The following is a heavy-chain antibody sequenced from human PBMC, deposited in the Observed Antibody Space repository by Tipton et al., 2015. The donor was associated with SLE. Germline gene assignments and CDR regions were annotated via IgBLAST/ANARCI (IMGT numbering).Heavy chain of an antibody. CDR2: MWSDGINK. V-gene: IGHV3-33*01. Sequence: SLRLSCAASGFTFSTYGMHLVRQAPGKGLQWVAVMWSDGINKYYADSVKGRFTISRDNSKNTLYLQMNSMRVDDTAVYYCARDGGNVGLVGGVIDIWGQGTMVTVSS. CDR3: ARDGGNVGLVGGVIDI. CDR1: GFTFSTYG. D-gene: IGHD3-10*01. J-gene: IGHJ3*02.